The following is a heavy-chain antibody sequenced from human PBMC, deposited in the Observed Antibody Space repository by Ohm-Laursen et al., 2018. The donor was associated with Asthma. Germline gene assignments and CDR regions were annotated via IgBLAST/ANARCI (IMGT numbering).Heavy chain of an antibody. CDR2: ISYDGSNK. V-gene: IGHV3-30-3*01. CDR3: AREEGARMIVVAANYFDY. D-gene: IGHD3-22*01. J-gene: IGHJ4*02. Sequence: SLRLSCAASGFTFRSYAMHWVRQAPGKGLEWVAVISYDGSNKYYADSVKGRFTISRDNSKNTLYLQMNSLRAEDTSVYYCAREEGARMIVVAANYFDYWGQGTLVTVSS. CDR1: GFTFRSYA.